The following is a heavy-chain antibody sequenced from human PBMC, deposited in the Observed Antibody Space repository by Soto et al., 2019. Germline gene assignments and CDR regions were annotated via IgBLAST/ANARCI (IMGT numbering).Heavy chain of an antibody. J-gene: IGHJ4*02. CDR2: IWYDGSNK. D-gene: IGHD6-13*01. V-gene: IGHV3-33*01. CDR3: ARDRDAGSSWPLIDY. Sequence: GGSLRLSCAASGFTFSSYGMHWVRQAPGKGLEWVAVIWYDGSNKYYADSVKGRFTISRDNSKNTLYLQMNSLRAEDTAVYYCARDRDAGSSWPLIDYWGQGTLVTVSS. CDR1: GFTFSSYG.